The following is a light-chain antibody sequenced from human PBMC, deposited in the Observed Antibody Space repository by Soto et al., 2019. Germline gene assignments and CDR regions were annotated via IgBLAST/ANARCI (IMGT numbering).Light chain of an antibody. CDR1: QSVSSSY. Sequence: EIVLTQSPGTLSLSPGERATLSCRASQSVSSSYLAWYQQKPGQAPRLLIYGASSRATGIPVRFSGSGSGTDFTLTISRLVPEDFAVYYCHQYGSSPSTFGQGTKVDI. CDR2: GAS. CDR3: HQYGSSPST. V-gene: IGKV3-20*01. J-gene: IGKJ1*01.